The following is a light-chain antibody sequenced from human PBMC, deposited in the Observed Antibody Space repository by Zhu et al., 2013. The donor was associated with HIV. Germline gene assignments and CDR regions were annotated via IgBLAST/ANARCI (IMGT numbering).Light chain of an antibody. CDR2: DAS. J-gene: IGKJ1*01. V-gene: IGKV1-33*01. CDR3: QQYDNLPWT. Sequence: DIQLTQSPSFLSASVGDRVRITCRASQGITTYLAWYQQKPGKAPKLLIYDASTLQSGVPSRFSGSGSGTDFTFTISSLQPEDIGTYFCQQYDNLPWTFGQGTTVGIK. CDR1: QGITTY.